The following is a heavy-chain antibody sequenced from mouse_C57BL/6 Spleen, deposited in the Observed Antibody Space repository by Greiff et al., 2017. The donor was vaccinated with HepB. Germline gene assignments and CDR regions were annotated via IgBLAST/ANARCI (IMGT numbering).Heavy chain of an antibody. V-gene: IGHV1-72*01. D-gene: IGHD2-1*01. CDR2: IDPHSGGT. CDR1: GYTFTSYW. CDR3: AREGYYGNSYWYFDV. Sequence: VQLQQSGAELVKPGASVKLSCKASGYTFTSYWMHWVKQRPGRGLEWIGRIDPHSGGTKYNEKFKSKATLTVDKPSSTAYMQLSSLTSEDSAVYYCAREGYYGNSYWYFDVWGTGTTVTVSS. J-gene: IGHJ1*03.